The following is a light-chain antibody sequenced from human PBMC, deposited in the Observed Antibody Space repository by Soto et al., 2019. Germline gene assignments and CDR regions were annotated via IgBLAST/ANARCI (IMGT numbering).Light chain of an antibody. Sequence: ESMLTQSPGTQSLSPGDRATLSCRASRSVSSRYITWYQQKPGQAPRLLIYGASIRATGIPDRFSGSGSGTDFTLTISRLEAEDFAVYYCQQFGDSPPAFTFGQGTKLEI. CDR2: GAS. CDR3: QQFGDSPPAFT. J-gene: IGKJ2*01. CDR1: RSVSSRY. V-gene: IGKV3-20*01.